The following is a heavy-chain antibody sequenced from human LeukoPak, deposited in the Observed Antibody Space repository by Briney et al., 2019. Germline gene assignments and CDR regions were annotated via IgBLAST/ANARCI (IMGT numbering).Heavy chain of an antibody. CDR1: GFNFSGYS. CDR3: ARRDCSTASCYTNTWFDP. Sequence: PGGSLRLSCAASGFNFSGYSMNWVRQAPGKGLEWVSYISRSGSPIYYADSVKGRFTISRDNAKNSLFLQMNSLRVEDTAVYYCARRDCSTASCYTNTWFDPWGQGTLVTVSP. CDR2: ISRSGSPI. V-gene: IGHV3-48*01. J-gene: IGHJ5*02. D-gene: IGHD2-2*02.